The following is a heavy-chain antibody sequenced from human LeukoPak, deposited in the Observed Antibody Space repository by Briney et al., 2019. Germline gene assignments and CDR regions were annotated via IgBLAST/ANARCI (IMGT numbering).Heavy chain of an antibody. D-gene: IGHD5-12*01. CDR1: GYTFTSYD. Sequence: ASAKVSCKASGYTFTSYDISWVRQAPGQGLEWMGWLNTNSGNTNYAQKFQGRVTMTTDTSTSTVFMEMRSLRSDDTAVYFCARDRDTGYDCGYWGQGTLVTVSS. V-gene: IGHV1-18*04. CDR2: LNTNSGNT. CDR3: ARDRDTGYDCGY. J-gene: IGHJ4*02.